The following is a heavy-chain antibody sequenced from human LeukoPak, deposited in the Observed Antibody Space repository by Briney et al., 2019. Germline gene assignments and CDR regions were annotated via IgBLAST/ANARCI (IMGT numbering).Heavy chain of an antibody. CDR3: ASILLWFGELGFDY. D-gene: IGHD3-10*01. CDR2: ISSSGSTI. J-gene: IGHJ4*02. CDR1: GFTLSDYY. Sequence: GESLRLSCAASGFTLSDYYMSWIRQAPGKGLEWVSYISSSGSTIYYADSVKGRFTISRDNAKNSLYLQMNSLRAEDTAVYYCASILLWFGELGFDYWGQGTLVTVSS. V-gene: IGHV3-11*04.